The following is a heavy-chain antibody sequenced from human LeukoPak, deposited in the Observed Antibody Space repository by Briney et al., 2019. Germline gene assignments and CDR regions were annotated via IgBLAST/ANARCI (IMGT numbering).Heavy chain of an antibody. Sequence: ASVKVSCRASGYTFTNYYIHWVRQAPGQGLEWTGIINPSGGSTSYAQKFQGRVTMTRDTSTSTVYMELSSLRSEDTAVYYCAREGPYSDSSRSRFDYWGQGTLVTVSS. V-gene: IGHV1-46*01. J-gene: IGHJ4*02. D-gene: IGHD6-6*01. CDR1: GYTFTNYY. CDR3: AREGPYSDSSRSRFDY. CDR2: INPSGGST.